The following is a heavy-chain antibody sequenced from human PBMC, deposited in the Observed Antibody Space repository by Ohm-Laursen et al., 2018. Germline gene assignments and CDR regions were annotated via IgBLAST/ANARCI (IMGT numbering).Heavy chain of an antibody. Sequence: RSLRLSCTASGFTFSSYGMHWVRQAPGKGLEWVAVISYDGSNKYYADSVKGRFTISRDNSKNTLYLQMNSLRAEDTAVYYCAKEVGGSSFYYYYGMDVWGQGTTVTVSS. V-gene: IGHV3-30*18. J-gene: IGHJ6*02. CDR1: GFTFSSYG. CDR2: ISYDGSNK. D-gene: IGHD6-6*01. CDR3: AKEVGGSSFYYYYGMDV.